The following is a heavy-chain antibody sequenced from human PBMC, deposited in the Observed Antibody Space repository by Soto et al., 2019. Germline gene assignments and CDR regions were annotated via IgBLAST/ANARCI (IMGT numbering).Heavy chain of an antibody. V-gene: IGHV4-39*01. J-gene: IGHJ5*01. D-gene: IGHD2-21*02. CDR1: GGSITSGSFY. CDR3: ARHGTALTAVNWFVS. CDR2: IYYSGSV. Sequence: QVQVQESGPGLVKPSETLSLTCTVSGGSITSGSFYWGWVRHSPGKGLEWIGSIYYSGSVFYNPSLESRVTISEDVSRDQFSLKLTSVTAADTAVYYCARHGTALTAVNWFVSWGHGTLVTVSS.